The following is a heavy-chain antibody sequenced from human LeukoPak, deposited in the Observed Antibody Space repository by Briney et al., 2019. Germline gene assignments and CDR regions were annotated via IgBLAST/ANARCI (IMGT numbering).Heavy chain of an antibody. CDR1: EFTFSSYA. Sequence: GGSLRLSCAASEFTFSSYAMHWVRQAPGKGLQWAALIPYDGGNKYYADSVKGRFTISRDNSKNTLYLLMNSLRTEDTAVYYCARDPLYYGSGSFDYWGQGTLVTVSS. J-gene: IGHJ4*02. D-gene: IGHD3-10*01. V-gene: IGHV3-30*01. CDR2: IPYDGGNK. CDR3: ARDPLYYGSGSFDY.